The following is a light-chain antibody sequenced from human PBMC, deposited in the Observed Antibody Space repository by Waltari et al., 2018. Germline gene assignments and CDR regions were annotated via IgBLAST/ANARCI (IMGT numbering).Light chain of an antibody. Sequence: DVVMTQSPLSLAVILGQPASISCRSSQSLVSRDGSTYFNWFQQRPGQSPRRLLYKVSNRDSGVPDRVSGSGSGTDFTLRISRVEAEDVGVYYCMQGTHRPWTFGQGTKVEIK. CDR3: MQGTHRPWT. CDR1: QSLVSRDGSTY. J-gene: IGKJ1*01. V-gene: IGKV2-30*01. CDR2: KVS.